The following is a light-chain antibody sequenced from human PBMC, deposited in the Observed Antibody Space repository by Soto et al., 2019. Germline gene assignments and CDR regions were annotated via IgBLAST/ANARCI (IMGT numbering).Light chain of an antibody. V-gene: IGLV1-40*01. CDR1: SSNIGAGYD. J-gene: IGLJ1*01. Sequence: QSVLTQPPSVSGAPGQRVTISCTGSSSNIGAGYDVHWYQQRPGTAPKLLIFGNINRPSGVPDRFSGSKFGTSASLAITGLQAEDEGDYYCQSYDSTLSARYVFXTGTKVTVL. CDR3: QSYDSTLSARYV. CDR2: GNI.